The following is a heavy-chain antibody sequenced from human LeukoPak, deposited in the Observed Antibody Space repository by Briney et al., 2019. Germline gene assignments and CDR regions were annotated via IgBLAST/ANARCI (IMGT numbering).Heavy chain of an antibody. CDR1: GFTVSSNY. Sequence: PGGSLRLSCAASGFTVSSNYMTWVRQAPGKGLEWVSVIYSGGSTYYADSVKGRFTSSRDNSKNTLYLQMNSLRAEDTAVYHCAISPNPYYFDYWGQGTLVTVSS. V-gene: IGHV3-53*01. J-gene: IGHJ4*02. CDR3: AISPNPYYFDY. CDR2: IYSGGST.